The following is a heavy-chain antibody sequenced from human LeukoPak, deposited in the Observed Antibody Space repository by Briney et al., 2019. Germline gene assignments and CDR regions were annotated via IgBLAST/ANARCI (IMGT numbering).Heavy chain of an antibody. D-gene: IGHD3-10*01. V-gene: IGHV1-2*02. J-gene: IGHJ6*03. CDR3: AREAYGSGSFRTDYYYMDV. Sequence: GPVKVSCKASGYTFTGYYMHWVRQAPGQGLEWMGWINPNSGGTNYAQRFQGRVTMTRDTSISTAYMELNRLRSDDTAVYYCAREAYGSGSFRTDYYYMDVWGKGTTVTISS. CDR1: GYTFTGYY. CDR2: INPNSGGT.